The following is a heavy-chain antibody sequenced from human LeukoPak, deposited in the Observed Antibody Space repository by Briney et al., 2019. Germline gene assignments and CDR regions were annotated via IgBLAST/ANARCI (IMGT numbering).Heavy chain of an antibody. Sequence: TSETLSLTCTVSGGSISSSSYYWGWIRQPPGKGLEWIGSIYYSGSTYYNPSLKSRVTISVDTSKNQFSLKLSSVTAADTAVYYCASELQSPYYFDYWGQGTLVTVSS. CDR3: ASELQSPYYFDY. CDR1: GGSISSSSYY. V-gene: IGHV4-39*01. CDR2: IYYSGST. J-gene: IGHJ4*02. D-gene: IGHD1-7*01.